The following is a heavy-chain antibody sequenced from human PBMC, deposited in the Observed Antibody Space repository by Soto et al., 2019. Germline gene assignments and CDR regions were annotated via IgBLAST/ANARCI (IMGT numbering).Heavy chain of an antibody. J-gene: IGHJ6*02. CDR3: ATELIAKYGMDV. CDR2: IYTDDNI. D-gene: IGHD2-21*01. Sequence: EVQLVESGGGLVQPGGSLRLSCAASGFTVSGNYGTWVRQAPGKGLEWVSVIYTDDNIYYADSVTGRFTISRDNSKNTFYLQMNRLRVEDTAVYYCATELIAKYGMDVWGQGTTVTVSS. V-gene: IGHV3-53*01. CDR1: GFTVSGNY.